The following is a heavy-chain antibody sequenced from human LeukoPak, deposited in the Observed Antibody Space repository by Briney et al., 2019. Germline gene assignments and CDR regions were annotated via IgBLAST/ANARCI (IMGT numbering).Heavy chain of an antibody. V-gene: IGHV1-18*01. D-gene: IGHD3-16*01. CDR3: ARDPRGSQSFNY. CDR2: ISVYYGDT. J-gene: IGHJ4*02. CDR1: GYTFTSYG. Sequence: ASVKVSCKASGYTFTSYGISWVRQAPGQGLEWMGWISVYYGDTNYAQNLQGRVTMTTDTSTSTAYMDLRSLRSDDTAVYYCARDPRGSQSFNYWGQGTGVRVSS.